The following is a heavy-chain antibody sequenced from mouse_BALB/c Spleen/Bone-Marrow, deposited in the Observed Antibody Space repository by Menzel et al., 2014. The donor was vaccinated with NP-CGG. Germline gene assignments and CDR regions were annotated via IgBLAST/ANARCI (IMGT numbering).Heavy chain of an antibody. J-gene: IGHJ4*01. CDR3: ASRYDTMDY. CDR1: GYTFSSYW. Sequence: VKLVESGAELMKPGASVKISCKATGYTFSSYWIEWVKQRPGHGLEWIGEILPGSGSIKYNEKSKGKATFTADTSSNTAYMQLSSLTSGDSAVYYCASRYDTMDYWGQGTSVTVSS. CDR2: ILPGSGSI. V-gene: IGHV1-9*01.